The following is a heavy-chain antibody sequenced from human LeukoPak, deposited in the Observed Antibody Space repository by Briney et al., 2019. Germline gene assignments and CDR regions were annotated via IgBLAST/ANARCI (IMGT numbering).Heavy chain of an antibody. Sequence: ASVKVSCKASGYSFTNYGISWVRQAPGQGLEWMGWLNTYSGNTNYAQRFQSRGTMTTHRSTSTVFMEMRSLRSDDTAVYFCARDRDTGYDCGYWGQGSLVTVSS. CDR1: GYSFTNYG. CDR2: LNTYSGNT. CDR3: ARDRDTGYDCGY. J-gene: IGHJ4*02. D-gene: IGHD5-12*01. V-gene: IGHV1-18*04.